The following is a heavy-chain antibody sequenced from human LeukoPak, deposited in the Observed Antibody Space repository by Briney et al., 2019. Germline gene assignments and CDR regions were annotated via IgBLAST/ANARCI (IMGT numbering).Heavy chain of an antibody. J-gene: IGHJ4*02. CDR1: GGSISSGSYY. Sequence: SQTLSLACTVSGGSISSGSYYWSWIRQPAGKGLEWIGRIYTSGSTNYNPCLKIRVTISVDTSKNQFSLKLSSVTAADTAVYYCARVAPWKGFGYSSSWPDDYWGQGTLVTVSS. CDR2: IYTSGST. D-gene: IGHD6-13*01. V-gene: IGHV4-61*02. CDR3: ARVAPWKGFGYSSSWPDDY.